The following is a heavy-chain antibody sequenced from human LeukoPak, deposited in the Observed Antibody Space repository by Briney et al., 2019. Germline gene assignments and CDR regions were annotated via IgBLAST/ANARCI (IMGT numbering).Heavy chain of an antibody. J-gene: IGHJ4*02. CDR3: ARDNPDGDSPGGY. Sequence: SETLSLTCTVSGGSISSGYYWGWIRQPPGKGLEWIGSIYHSGSTYYNPSLKSRVTISVDTSKNQFSLKLSSVTAADTAVYYCARDNPDGDSPGGYWGQGTLVTVSS. CDR1: GGSISSGYY. CDR2: IYHSGST. D-gene: IGHD4-17*01. V-gene: IGHV4-38-2*02.